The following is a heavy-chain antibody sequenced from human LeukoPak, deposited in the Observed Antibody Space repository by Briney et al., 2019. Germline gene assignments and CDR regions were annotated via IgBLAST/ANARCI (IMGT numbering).Heavy chain of an antibody. CDR2: INPNSGDT. J-gene: IGHJ4*02. D-gene: IGHD2-2*01. CDR1: GYTFTGYY. Sequence: ASVKVSCKASGYTFTGYYMHWVRQAPGQGLEWMGWINPNSGDTNYAQKFQGRVTMTRDTSISTAYMELSRLRSDDTAVYYCATLGYCSSTSCPQLLYFDYWGQGTLVTVSS. CDR3: ATLGYCSSTSCPQLLYFDY. V-gene: IGHV1-2*02.